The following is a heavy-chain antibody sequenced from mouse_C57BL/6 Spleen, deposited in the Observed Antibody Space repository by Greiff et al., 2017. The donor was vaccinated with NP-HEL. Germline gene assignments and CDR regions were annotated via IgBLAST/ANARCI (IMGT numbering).Heavy chain of an antibody. Sequence: QVQLQQPGAELVKPGASVKMSCKASGYTFTSYWITWVKQRPGQGLEWIGDIYPGSGSTNYNEKFKSKATLTVDTSSSTAYMQLSSLTSEDSAVYYCARGIYYDYDMDYWGQGTTLTVSS. D-gene: IGHD2-4*01. J-gene: IGHJ2*01. CDR3: ARGIYYDYDMDY. V-gene: IGHV1-55*01. CDR1: GYTFTSYW. CDR2: IYPGSGST.